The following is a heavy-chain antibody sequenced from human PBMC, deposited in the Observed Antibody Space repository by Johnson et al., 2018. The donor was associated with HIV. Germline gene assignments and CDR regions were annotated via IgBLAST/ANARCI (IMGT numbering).Heavy chain of an antibody. D-gene: IGHD6-19*01. CDR2: IWYDGSNK. V-gene: IGHV3-33*08. CDR3: ARASKVLSSGWSRGAFDI. Sequence: QVQLVESGGGVVQPGRSLRLSCAASGFTFSSYVMHWVRQAPGKGLEWVAVIWYDGSNKYYADSVKGRFTISRDNSKTTLYLQMNSLRAGDTAVYYCARASKVLSSGWSRGAFDIWGQGTMVTVSS. CDR1: GFTFSSYV. J-gene: IGHJ3*02.